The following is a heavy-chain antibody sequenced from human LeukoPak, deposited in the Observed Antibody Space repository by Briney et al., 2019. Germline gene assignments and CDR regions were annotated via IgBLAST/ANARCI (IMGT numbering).Heavy chain of an antibody. D-gene: IGHD2-2*01. CDR2: IIPIFGTA. CDR3: ARDRWGQLSYFDY. Sequence: ASVKVSCRASGGTFSSYAISWVRQAPGQGLEWMGGIIPIFGTANYAQKFQGRVTITADESTSTAYMELSSLRSEDTAVYYCARDRWGQLSYFDYWGQGTLVTVS. CDR1: GGTFSSYA. V-gene: IGHV1-69*13. J-gene: IGHJ4*02.